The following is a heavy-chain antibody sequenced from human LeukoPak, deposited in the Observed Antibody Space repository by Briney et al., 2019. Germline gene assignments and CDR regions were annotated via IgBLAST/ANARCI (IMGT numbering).Heavy chain of an antibody. D-gene: IGHD6-13*01. CDR3: TRNVWQQLILWFDP. Sequence: SQTLSLTCAISGDSFSNNSVAWNWIRQSPSRGLEWLGRTYYRSKWYNDYAVSVKGRITINPDTSKNQFSLQLNSVTPEDTAVYYCTRNVWQQLILWFDPWGQGTLVTVSS. CDR1: GDSFSNNSVA. J-gene: IGHJ5*02. V-gene: IGHV6-1*01. CDR2: TYYRSKWYN.